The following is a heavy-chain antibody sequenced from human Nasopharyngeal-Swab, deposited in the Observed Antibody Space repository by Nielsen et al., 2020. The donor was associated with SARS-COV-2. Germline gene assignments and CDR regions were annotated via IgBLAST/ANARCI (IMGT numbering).Heavy chain of an antibody. J-gene: IGHJ4*02. D-gene: IGHD1/OR15-1a*01. CDR1: GFTFSNYW. V-gene: IGHV3-74*01. CDR3: ASPAGRTKDFDY. Sequence: GEFLKISCAASGFTFSNYWMHWVRQAPGKGLVWVSRINSDGSNTNYADSVKGRFTISRDNAKNTLYLQMNSLRAEDTAVYYCASPAGRTKDFDYWGQGTLVTVSS. CDR2: INSDGSNT.